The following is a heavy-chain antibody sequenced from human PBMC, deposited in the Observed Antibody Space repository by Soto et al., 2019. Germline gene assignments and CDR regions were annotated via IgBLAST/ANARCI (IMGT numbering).Heavy chain of an antibody. J-gene: IGHJ6*02. V-gene: IGHV6-1*01. Sequence: SQTLSLTFSLSRDSVSCNSASWKWIRQAPSKGLEWLGRTYYRSKWYNDYAVSVKSRITINPDTSKNQFSLQLNSVTPEDTAVYYCAREFVVGNYYYGMDVWGQGTTLTVSS. D-gene: IGHD1-26*01. CDR1: RDSVSCNSAS. CDR3: AREFVVGNYYYGMDV. CDR2: TYYRSKWYN.